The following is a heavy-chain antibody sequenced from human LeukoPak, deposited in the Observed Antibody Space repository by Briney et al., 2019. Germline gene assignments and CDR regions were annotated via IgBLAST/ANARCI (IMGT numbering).Heavy chain of an antibody. CDR1: GFTFSSYW. Sequence: GGSLRLSCVASGFTFSSYWMSWVRQAPGKGLEWVANIKQDGSDKYFVDSVKGRFTISRDNAKNSLYLQMNSLIAEDTAVYYCARRYSATSGNFDYWGQGTLVTVSS. V-gene: IGHV3-7*01. CDR2: IKQDGSDK. D-gene: IGHD3-10*01. J-gene: IGHJ4*02. CDR3: ARRYSATSGNFDY.